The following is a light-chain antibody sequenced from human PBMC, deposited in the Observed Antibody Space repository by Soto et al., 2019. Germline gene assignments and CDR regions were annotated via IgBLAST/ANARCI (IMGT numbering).Light chain of an antibody. J-gene: IGLJ3*02. V-gene: IGLV2-14*01. CDR3: SLFTRSNTWV. CDR1: TSDIGDYNY. Sequence: QSALTQPASVSGSPGQSITISCTGTTSDIGDYNYVSWYQHLPDKVPKLIISLVSNRPSGVSNRFSGSKSGNTASLTISGLQAEDEATYYCSLFTRSNTWVFGGGTKVTVL. CDR2: LVS.